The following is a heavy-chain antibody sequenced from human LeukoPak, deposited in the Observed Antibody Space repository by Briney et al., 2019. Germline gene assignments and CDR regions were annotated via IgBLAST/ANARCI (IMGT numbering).Heavy chain of an antibody. CDR2: IIPILGIA. CDR3: ARRGYSYGSLDY. Sequence: SVKVSCKASGYTFTSYGISWVRQAPGQGLEWMGRIIPILGIANYAQKFQGRVTITADKSTSTAYMELSSLRSEDTAVYYCARRGYSYGSLDYWGQGTLVTVSS. J-gene: IGHJ4*02. V-gene: IGHV1-69*04. CDR1: GYTFTSYG. D-gene: IGHD5-18*01.